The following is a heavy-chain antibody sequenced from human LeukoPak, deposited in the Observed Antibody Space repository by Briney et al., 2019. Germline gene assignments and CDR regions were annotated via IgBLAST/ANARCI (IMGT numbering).Heavy chain of an antibody. CDR1: GFTFSSYG. CDR2: ISCSGGNT. J-gene: IGHJ4*02. CDR3: AKDGGIVLMVYAPNRVNVAY. D-gene: IGHD2-8*01. V-gene: IGHV3-23*01. Sequence: QPGGSLRLSCAASGFTFSSYGMSWVRQAPGKGLEWVSAISCSGGNTYYADSVKGRFTISRDNSKNTLYLQMNSLRAEDTAVYYCAKDGGIVLMVYAPNRVNVAYWGQGNLVTVSS.